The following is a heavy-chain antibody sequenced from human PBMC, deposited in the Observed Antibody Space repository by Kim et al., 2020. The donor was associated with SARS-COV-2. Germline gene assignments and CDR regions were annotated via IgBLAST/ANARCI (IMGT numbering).Heavy chain of an antibody. D-gene: IGHD5-12*01. J-gene: IGHJ4*02. CDR3: ARVWAEMATTYYFDY. Sequence: QKFQGRVTMTRDTSTSTVYMELSSLRSEVTAVYYCARVWAEMATTYYFDYWGQGTLVTVSS. V-gene: IGHV1-46*01.